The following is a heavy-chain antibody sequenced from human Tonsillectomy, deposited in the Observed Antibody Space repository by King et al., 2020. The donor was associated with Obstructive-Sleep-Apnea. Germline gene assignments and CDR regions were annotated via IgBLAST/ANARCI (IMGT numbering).Heavy chain of an antibody. CDR1: GFNFSTYG. V-gene: IGHV3-30*03. Sequence: VQLVESGGGVVQPGRSLRLSCGASGFNFSTYGMHWVRQAPGKGLEWVAVILYDGSTQYFADSVKGRFTISRDNSKNTVHLQMNSLRSEDTAVYYCARFAGSKAFDFWGQGTGVTVSS. D-gene: IGHD3-16*01. CDR2: ILYDGSTQ. J-gene: IGHJ4*02. CDR3: ARFAGSKAFDF.